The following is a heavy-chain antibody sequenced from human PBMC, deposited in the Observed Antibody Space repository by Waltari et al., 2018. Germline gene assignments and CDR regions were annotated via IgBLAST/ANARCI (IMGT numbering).Heavy chain of an antibody. CDR2: INNEGTYT. J-gene: IGHJ4*02. D-gene: IGHD3-16*01. CDR3: GGGGLDGAAY. Sequence: EVQLMESGGDLVQPGGSLRLSCVVSGFPFNTFWMNGVRQAPGKGLVWVSRINNEGTYTTYADSVKGRFTISRDNAKNTLYLQMNSLRVEDTAVYYCGGGGLDGAAYWGQGTLVNVSS. V-gene: IGHV3-74*01. CDR1: GFPFNTFW.